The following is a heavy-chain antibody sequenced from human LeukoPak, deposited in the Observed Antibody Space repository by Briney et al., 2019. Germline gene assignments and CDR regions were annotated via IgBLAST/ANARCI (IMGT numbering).Heavy chain of an antibody. V-gene: IGHV4-39*07. CDR3: ARETYQEDSSGDAFDI. Sequence: SETLSLTCTVSGGSISSSSYYWGWIRQPPGKGLEWIGSIYYSGSTYYNPSLKSRVTISVDTSKNQFSLKLSSVTAADTAVYYCARETYQEDSSGDAFDIWGQGTMVTVSS. CDR2: IYYSGST. D-gene: IGHD6-25*01. CDR1: GGSISSSSYY. J-gene: IGHJ3*02.